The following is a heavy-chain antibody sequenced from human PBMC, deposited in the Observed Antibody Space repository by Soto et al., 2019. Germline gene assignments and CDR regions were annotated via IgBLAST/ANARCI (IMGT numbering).Heavy chain of an antibody. CDR3: ARGGGKYYDNRPPYNWFDP. D-gene: IGHD3-22*01. CDR1: GYTFTSYG. V-gene: IGHV1-18*01. Sequence: QVQLVQSGAEVKKPGASVKVSCKASGYTFTSYGISWVRQAPGQGLEWMGWISAYNGNTNYAQKLQGRVTMSTDTSTSTAYLEVRSLRSDDTAAYYCARGGGKYYDNRPPYNWFDPWGQGTLVTVFS. J-gene: IGHJ5*02. CDR2: ISAYNGNT.